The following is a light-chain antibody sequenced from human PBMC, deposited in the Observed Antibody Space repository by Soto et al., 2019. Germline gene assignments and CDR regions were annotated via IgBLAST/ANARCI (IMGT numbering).Light chain of an antibody. CDR2: EVS. Sequence: QAVVTQPPSASGSPGQSVTISCTGTSSDVGAYNYVSWYQQHPGKAPKLMIYEVSKRPSGVPDRFSGSKSGNTASLTVSGLQDEDEADYYCSSYAGSNNVVFGGGTKLTVL. J-gene: IGLJ2*01. V-gene: IGLV2-8*01. CDR1: SSDVGAYNY. CDR3: SSYAGSNNVV.